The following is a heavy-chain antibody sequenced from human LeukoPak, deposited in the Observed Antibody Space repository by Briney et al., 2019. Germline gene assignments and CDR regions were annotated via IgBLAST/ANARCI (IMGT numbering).Heavy chain of an antibody. CDR1: GFTFSSYA. V-gene: IGHV3-30-3*01. Sequence: GGSLRLSCAASGFTFSSYAMHWVRQAPGKGLEWVAVISYDGSNKYYADSVKGRFTISRDNSKNTLYLQMNSLRAEDTAVYYCARDGYCSSTSCQTNSKFDYWGQGTLVTVSS. CDR3: ARDGYCSSTSCQTNSKFDY. D-gene: IGHD2-2*01. CDR2: ISYDGSNK. J-gene: IGHJ4*02.